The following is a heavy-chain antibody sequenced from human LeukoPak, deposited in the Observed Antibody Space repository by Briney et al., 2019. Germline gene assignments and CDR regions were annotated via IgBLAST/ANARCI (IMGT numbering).Heavy chain of an antibody. CDR2: IYYSGST. D-gene: IGHD3-3*01. J-gene: IGHJ4*02. CDR1: GGSISSGGYY. V-gene: IGHV4-61*08. Sequence: SETLSLTCTVSGGSISSGGYYWSWIRQPPGKGLEWIGYIYYSGSTNYNPSLKSRVTISVDTSKNQFSLKLSSVTAADTAVYYCASQTIFGGTYYFDYWGQGTLVTVSS. CDR3: ASQTIFGGTYYFDY.